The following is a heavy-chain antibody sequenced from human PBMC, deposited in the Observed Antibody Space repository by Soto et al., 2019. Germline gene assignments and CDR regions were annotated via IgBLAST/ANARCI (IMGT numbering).Heavy chain of an antibody. CDR2: IRSNGGRT. Sequence: EVQLVESGGGLVQPGGSLRLSCAASGFTFSSYAMHWVRQAPGKGLEYVSAIRSNGGRTYYANSVKGRFTISRDNSKNTRYLQMGSLRAEDMAVYYCARDQGAVGGTFDHWGQGTLVTVSS. D-gene: IGHD6-19*01. CDR1: GFTFSSYA. J-gene: IGHJ4*02. CDR3: ARDQGAVGGTFDH. V-gene: IGHV3-64*01.